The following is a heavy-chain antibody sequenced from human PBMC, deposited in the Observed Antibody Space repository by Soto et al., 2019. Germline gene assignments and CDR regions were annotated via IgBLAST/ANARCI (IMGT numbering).Heavy chain of an antibody. CDR1: GVSISSYY. CDR2: IYYSGES. J-gene: IGHJ3*02. CDR3: ARHFRNYDFTDI. V-gene: IGHV4-59*08. D-gene: IGHD3-16*01. Sequence: SETLSLTCTVSGVSISSYYWSWIRQPPGKGLEWIGYIYYSGESNYNPSLKSRVTMSMDTSKNQFSLKLSSVTAADTAVYYCARHFRNYDFTDIWGQGTMVTVSS.